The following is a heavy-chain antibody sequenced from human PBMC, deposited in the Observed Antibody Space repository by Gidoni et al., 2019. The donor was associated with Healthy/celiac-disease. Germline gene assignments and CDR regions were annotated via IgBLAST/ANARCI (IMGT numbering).Heavy chain of an antibody. CDR2: INHSGST. Sequence: QVQLQQWAAGLLKPSETLSLTCAVYGGSFRGYYWSWIRQPPGKGLEWIGEINHSGSTNYNPSLKSRVTISVDTSKNQFSLKLSSVTAADTAVYYCARAECSSTSCYLHFDYWDQGTLVTVSS. V-gene: IGHV4-34*01. CDR3: ARAECSSTSCYLHFDY. CDR1: GGSFRGYY. D-gene: IGHD2-2*01. J-gene: IGHJ4*02.